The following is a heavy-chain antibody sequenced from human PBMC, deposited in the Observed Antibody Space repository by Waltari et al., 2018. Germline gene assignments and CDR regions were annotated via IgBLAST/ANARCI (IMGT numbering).Heavy chain of an antibody. J-gene: IGHJ6*02. Sequence: EVQLVETGGGLIQPGGSLRLSCAASGFTVSSNYMSWVRQAPGKGLEWVSVIYSGGSTYYADSVKGRFTISRDNSKNTLYLQMNSLRAEDTAVYYCARGTDSLYYYYGMDVWGQGTTVTVSS. V-gene: IGHV3-53*02. CDR3: ARGTDSLYYYYGMDV. CDR2: IYSGGST. CDR1: GFTVSSNY. D-gene: IGHD1-7*01.